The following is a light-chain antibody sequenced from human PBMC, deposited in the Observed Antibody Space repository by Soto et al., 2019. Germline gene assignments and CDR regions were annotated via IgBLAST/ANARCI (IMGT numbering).Light chain of an antibody. V-gene: IGKV3-15*01. CDR2: RAS. J-gene: IGKJ1*01. Sequence: IVMTQSPATLSVSPGERATLSCRASQTVYSNVAWYQQRPGQAPRLLIYRASSRAIDIPARFSGSGSGTEFTLTISSLQSEDSAVYYCQHYQNLWAFGQGTRVEIK. CDR3: QHYQNLWA. CDR1: QTVYSN.